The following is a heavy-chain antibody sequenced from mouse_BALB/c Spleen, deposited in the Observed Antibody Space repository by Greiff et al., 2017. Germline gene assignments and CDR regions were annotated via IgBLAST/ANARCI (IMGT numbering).Heavy chain of an antibody. CDR2: IYPGDGDT. V-gene: IGHV1-82*01. CDR1: GYAFSSSW. CDR3: ARNFPFAMDD. J-gene: IGHJ4*01. Sequence: QVQLQQSGPELVKPGASVKISCKASGYAFSSSWMNWVKQRPGQGLEWIGRIYPGDGDTNYNGKFMGKATLTADKSSSTAYMQLSSLTSVDSAVYFCARNFPFAMDDWGQGTSVTGSS.